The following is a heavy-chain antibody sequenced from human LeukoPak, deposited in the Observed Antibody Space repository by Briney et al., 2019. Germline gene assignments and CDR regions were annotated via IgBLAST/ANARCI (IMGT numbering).Heavy chain of an antibody. CDR2: IKQDGSEK. CDR1: GFTFSNYW. V-gene: IGHV3-7*01. CDR3: AREISSWFRTEGRFDP. D-gene: IGHD6-13*01. J-gene: IGHJ5*02. Sequence: GGSLRLSCEASGFTFSNYWMGWVRQAPGKGLEWVANIKQDGSEKDYVDSVEGRFTISRDNAKSSLYLQMNSLRPQDTAVYYRAREISSWFRTEGRFDPWGQGTLVAVSS.